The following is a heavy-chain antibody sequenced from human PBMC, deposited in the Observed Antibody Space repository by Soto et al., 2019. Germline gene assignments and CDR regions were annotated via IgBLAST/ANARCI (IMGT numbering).Heavy chain of an antibody. Sequence: PVGSLRLSCAASGFTFSDYAMNWVRQAAGRGLEWVSSISGSGDRTYYADSVKGRFTISRDNSKNTLYLQVNSLRAEDMAVYYCAKESPAPPPIWGQGTMVTVSS. CDR1: GFTFSDYA. V-gene: IGHV3-23*01. CDR3: AKESPAPPPI. CDR2: ISGSGDRT. J-gene: IGHJ3*02.